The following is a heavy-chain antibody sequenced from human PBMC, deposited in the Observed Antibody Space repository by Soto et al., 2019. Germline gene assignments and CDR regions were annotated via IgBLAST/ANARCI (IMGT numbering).Heavy chain of an antibody. CDR3: VRVAYGDLGG. Sequence: EVQLVEPGGGLVQPGGSLRLSCAASGFTFSSYWMHWVRQAPGKGLVWVPGIKSDGRDTSYADSVKGRCTISSDNAKNRLYLTMSSLRAEDTAVYYCVRVAYGDLGGWGQGTLVTVSS. D-gene: IGHD4-17*01. V-gene: IGHV3-74*01. J-gene: IGHJ4*02. CDR1: GFTFSSYW. CDR2: IKSDGRDT.